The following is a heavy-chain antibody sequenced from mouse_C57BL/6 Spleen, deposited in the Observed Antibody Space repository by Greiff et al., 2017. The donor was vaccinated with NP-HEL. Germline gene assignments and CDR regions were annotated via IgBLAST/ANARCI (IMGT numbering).Heavy chain of an antibody. D-gene: IGHD1-1*01. CDR3: ARIITTGGYFDY. CDR2: INYDGSST. CDR1: GFTFSDYY. J-gene: IGHJ2*01. V-gene: IGHV5-16*01. Sequence: EVQLVESEGGLVQPGSSMKLSCTASGFTFSDYYMAWVRQVPEKGLEWVANINYDGSSTYYLDSLKSRFIISRDNAKNILYLQMSSLKSEDTATYYCARIITTGGYFDYWGQGTTLTVSS.